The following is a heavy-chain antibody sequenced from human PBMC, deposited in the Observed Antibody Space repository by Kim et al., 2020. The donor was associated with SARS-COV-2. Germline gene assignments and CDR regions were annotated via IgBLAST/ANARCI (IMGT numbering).Heavy chain of an antibody. Sequence: ASVKVSCKASGYTFTSYAMNWVRQAPGQGLEWMGWINTNTGNPTYAQGFTGRFVFSLDTSVSTAYLQISSLKAEDTAVYYCARGPSEQQLPGRTWFDPWGQGTLVTVSS. CDR1: GYTFTSYA. V-gene: IGHV7-4-1*02. D-gene: IGHD6-13*01. J-gene: IGHJ5*02. CDR3: ARGPSEQQLPGRTWFDP. CDR2: INTNTGNP.